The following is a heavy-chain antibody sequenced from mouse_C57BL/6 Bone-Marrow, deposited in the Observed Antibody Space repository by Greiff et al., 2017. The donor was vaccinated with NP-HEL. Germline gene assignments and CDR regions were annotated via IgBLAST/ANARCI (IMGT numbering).Heavy chain of an antibody. D-gene: IGHD1-1*01. J-gene: IGHJ4*01. CDR2: IYPGSGST. V-gene: IGHV1-55*01. CDR3: ARQDATVVAYYAMDY. CDR1: GYTFTSYW. Sequence: QAQLQQPGAELVKPGASVKMSCKASGYTFTSYWITWVKQRPGQGLEWIGDIYPGSGSTNYNEKFKSKATLTVDTSSSTAYMQLSSLTSEDSAVYYCARQDATVVAYYAMDYWGQGTSVTVSS.